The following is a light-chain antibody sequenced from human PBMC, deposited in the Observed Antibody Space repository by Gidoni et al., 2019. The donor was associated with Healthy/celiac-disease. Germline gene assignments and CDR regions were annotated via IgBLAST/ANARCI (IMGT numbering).Light chain of an antibody. J-gene: IGKJ2*01. Sequence: EIVMTQSPATLSVSPGERATLSCRASQSVSSNLAWYQQQPGQAPRLLIYGASTSATGIPARFSSSGSGTYFTLTISSLHSEAFAVYYCQQYNYWPLYTFXQXTKLEI. CDR3: QQYNYWPLYT. CDR1: QSVSSN. CDR2: GAS. V-gene: IGKV3-15*01.